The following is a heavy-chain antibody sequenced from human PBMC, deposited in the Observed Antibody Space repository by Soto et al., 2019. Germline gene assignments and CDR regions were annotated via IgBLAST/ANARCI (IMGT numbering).Heavy chain of an antibody. V-gene: IGHV3-23*01. J-gene: IGHJ4*02. CDR2: ISGSGGST. D-gene: IGHD6-6*01. CDR3: AKYSSSSYYFDY. Sequence: GGSLRLSCAASGFTFDSYAMSWVRQAPGKGLEWVSAISGSGGSTYYADSVKGRFTISRDNSKNTLYLQMNSLRAEDTALYYCAKYSSSSYYFDYWGQGTLVTVYS. CDR1: GFTFDSYA.